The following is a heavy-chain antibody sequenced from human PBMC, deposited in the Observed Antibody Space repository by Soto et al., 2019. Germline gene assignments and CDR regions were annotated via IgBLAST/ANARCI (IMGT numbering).Heavy chain of an antibody. CDR3: ARDVAAGGDY. CDR1: GFIFSNHW. Sequence: EVQLVESGGGLVQPGGSLRLSCAASGFIFSNHWMSWVRQAPGKGLEWVANIKQDGSEKNYLDSVKGRFTVSRDNAKNSLYLQMNSLRAEDTAVYYCARDVAAGGDYWGQGTLVPVSS. V-gene: IGHV3-7*01. D-gene: IGHD6-13*01. J-gene: IGHJ4*02. CDR2: IKQDGSEK.